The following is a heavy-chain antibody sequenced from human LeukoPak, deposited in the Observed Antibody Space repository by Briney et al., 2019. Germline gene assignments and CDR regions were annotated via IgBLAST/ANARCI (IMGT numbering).Heavy chain of an antibody. Sequence: PGGSLRLSCAASGFTFNSYGMHWVRQAPGKGLEWVAVIWYDGSNKYYADSVKGRFTISRDNSKNTLYLQMNSLRAEDTAVYHCAKVMTTVTDDAFDIWGQGTMVTVSS. CDR3: AKVMTTVTDDAFDI. CDR1: GFTFNSYG. V-gene: IGHV3-33*06. D-gene: IGHD4-17*01. J-gene: IGHJ3*02. CDR2: IWYDGSNK.